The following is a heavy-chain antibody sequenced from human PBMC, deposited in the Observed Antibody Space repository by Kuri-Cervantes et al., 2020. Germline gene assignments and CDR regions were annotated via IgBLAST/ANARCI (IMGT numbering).Heavy chain of an antibody. CDR3: AKDWAWFDP. J-gene: IGHJ5*02. D-gene: IGHD7-27*01. CDR1: GFTFDDYT. CDR2: ISWDGGST. Sequence: GESLKISCAASGFTFDDYTMHWVRQAPGKGLEWVSPISWDGGSTYYADSVKGRFTISRDNSKNTLYLQMNSLRAEDTAVYYCAKDWAWFDPWGQGTLVTVSS. V-gene: IGHV3-43*01.